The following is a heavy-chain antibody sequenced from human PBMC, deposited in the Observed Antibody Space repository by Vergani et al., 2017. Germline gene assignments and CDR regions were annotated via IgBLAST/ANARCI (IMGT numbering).Heavy chain of an antibody. D-gene: IGHD4-17*01. V-gene: IGHV4-34*01. CDR2: INHSGST. Sequence: QVQLQQWGAGLLKPSETLSLTCAVYGGSFSGYYWSWIRQPPGKGLEWIGEINHSGSTNYNPSLKSRVTISVDTSKNQFSLKLSSVTAADTAVYYCARHNLYGDSQTGLDYWGLGTLVIVSS. J-gene: IGHJ4*02. CDR1: GGSFSGYY. CDR3: ARHNLYGDSQTGLDY.